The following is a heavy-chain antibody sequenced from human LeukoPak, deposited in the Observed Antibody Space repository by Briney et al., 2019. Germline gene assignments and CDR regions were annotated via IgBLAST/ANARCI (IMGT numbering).Heavy chain of an antibody. Sequence: SETLSLTCTVSGGSISTSSYYWGWIRQTPGKRLEWIGSIHYTGSAFYNPSLQSRVTISVDTSKKQFSLRLSSVTAADMGVYYCARQISTRPEYFQEWGQGTLVGVSS. CDR3: ARQISTRPEYFQE. D-gene: IGHD6-6*01. J-gene: IGHJ1*01. CDR1: GGSISTSSYY. V-gene: IGHV4-39*01. CDR2: IHYTGSA.